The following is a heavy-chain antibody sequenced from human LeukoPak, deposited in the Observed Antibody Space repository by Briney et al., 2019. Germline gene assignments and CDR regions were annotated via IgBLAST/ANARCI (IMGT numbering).Heavy chain of an antibody. CDR2: ISYDGSNK. J-gene: IGHJ4*02. CDR3: AKDRHGFGDYFDY. CDR1: GFTFSSYG. V-gene: IGHV3-30*18. Sequence: GGSLRLSCAASGFTFSSYGMHWVRQVPGKGLEWVAVISYDGSNKYYADSVKGRFTISRDNSKNTLYLQMNSLRAEDTAVYYCAKDRHGFGDYFDYWGQGTLVTVSS. D-gene: IGHD3-10*01.